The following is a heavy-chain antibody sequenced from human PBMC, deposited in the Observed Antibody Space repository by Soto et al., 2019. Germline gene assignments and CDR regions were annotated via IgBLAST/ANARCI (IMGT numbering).Heavy chain of an antibody. D-gene: IGHD5-12*01. Sequence: PGGSLRLSCAASGFTFNSYGMHWVRQAPGKGLEWVAVIWFDGSNKYYADSVKGRFTISRDNFKNTLYLQMNSLRAEDTAVYYCAKLVRDREWLRLLTYYFDYWGQGTLVTVSS. CDR2: IWFDGSNK. CDR3: AKLVRDREWLRLLTYYFDY. J-gene: IGHJ4*02. V-gene: IGHV3-33*06. CDR1: GFTFNSYG.